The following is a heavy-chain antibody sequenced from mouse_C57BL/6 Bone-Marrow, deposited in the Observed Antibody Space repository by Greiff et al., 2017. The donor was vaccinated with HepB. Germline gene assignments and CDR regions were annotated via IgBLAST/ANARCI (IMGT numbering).Heavy chain of an antibody. J-gene: IGHJ4*01. CDR3: AKNYYGSSYEAMDY. V-gene: IGHV1-81*01. Sequence: QVQLQHSGAELARPGASVKLSCKASGYTFTSYGISWVKQRTGQGLEWIGEIYPRSGNTYYNEKFKGKATLTADKSSSTAYMELRSLTSEDSAVYVCAKNYYGSSYEAMDYWGQGTSVTVSS. D-gene: IGHD1-1*01. CDR2: IYPRSGNT. CDR1: GYTFTSYG.